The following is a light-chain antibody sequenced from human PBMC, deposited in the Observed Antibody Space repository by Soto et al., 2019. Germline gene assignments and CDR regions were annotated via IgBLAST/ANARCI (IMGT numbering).Light chain of an antibody. CDR1: QSVSFNY. CDR3: QQYGSSPYT. CDR2: DAS. J-gene: IGKJ2*01. Sequence: EIVLTQSPGTLSLSPGERATLSCGASQSVSFNYLAWYQQKVGLAPRLLIYDASRRATGTPDRFSGSGSGTDFTLTISRLDPEDFAVYVCQQYGSSPYTFGQGNNLEIK. V-gene: IGKV3D-20*01.